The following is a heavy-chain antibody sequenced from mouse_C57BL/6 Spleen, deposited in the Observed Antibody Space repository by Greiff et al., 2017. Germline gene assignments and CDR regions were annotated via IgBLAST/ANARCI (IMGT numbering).Heavy chain of an antibody. CDR3: TRPLIYYGNYYFDY. J-gene: IGHJ2*01. D-gene: IGHD2-1*01. Sequence: VKLMESGAELVRPGASVTLSCKASGYTFTDYEMHWVKQTPVHGLEWIGAIDPETGGTAYNQKFKGKAILTADKSSSTAYMELRSLTSEDSAVYYCTRPLIYYGNYYFDYWGQGTTLTVSS. CDR2: IDPETGGT. V-gene: IGHV1-15*01. CDR1: GYTFTDYE.